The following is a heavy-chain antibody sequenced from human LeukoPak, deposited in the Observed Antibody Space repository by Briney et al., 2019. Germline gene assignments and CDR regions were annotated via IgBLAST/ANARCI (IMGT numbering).Heavy chain of an antibody. CDR2: VSADGRTQ. Sequence: GRSLRLSCAASGFAFGTYSIHWVRQAPGKGLEWVTVVSADGRTQLYSDSVKGRFTVSRDNSLNTLHLQMNSLETEDTAVYYCAREFGHNRWYFDYWGQGALVTVSS. V-gene: IGHV3-30*03. J-gene: IGHJ4*02. CDR1: GFAFGTYS. CDR3: AREFGHNRWYFDY. D-gene: IGHD5-24*01.